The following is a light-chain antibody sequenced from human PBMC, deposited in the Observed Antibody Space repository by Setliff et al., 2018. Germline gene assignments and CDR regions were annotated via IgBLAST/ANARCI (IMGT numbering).Light chain of an antibody. CDR2: DVS. Sequence: SVLTQPPSVSGSPGHSVTISCTGTSSDVGGYNRVSWYQHPPGTAPKLMIYDVSHRPSGVPDRFSGSKSGNTAPLTISGLQAEDEADYYCSPCTSSSHPVFGGGTK. J-gene: IGLJ3*02. CDR3: SPCTSSSHPV. CDR1: SSDVGGYNR. V-gene: IGLV2-18*02.